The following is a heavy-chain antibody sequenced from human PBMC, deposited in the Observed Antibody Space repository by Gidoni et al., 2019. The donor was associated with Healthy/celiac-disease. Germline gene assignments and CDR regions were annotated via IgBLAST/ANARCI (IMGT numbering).Heavy chain of an antibody. V-gene: IGHV4-34*01. CDR2: INHSGST. Sequence: QVQLQQWGAGLLKPSETMSLTCAVYGGSFCGYYWSWIRQPPGKGLEWIGEINHSGSTNYNPSLKSRVTISVDTSKNQFSLKLSSVTAADTAVYYCARGSTEGWFDPWGQGTLVTVSS. J-gene: IGHJ5*02. CDR3: ARGSTEGWFDP. CDR1: GGSFCGYY.